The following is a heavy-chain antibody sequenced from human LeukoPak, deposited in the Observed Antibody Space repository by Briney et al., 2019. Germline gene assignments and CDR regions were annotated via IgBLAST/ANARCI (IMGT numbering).Heavy chain of an antibody. CDR3: ARAGILWFGELLSSAFDY. J-gene: IGHJ4*02. D-gene: IGHD3-10*01. CDR2: MNPNSGNT. CDR1: GYTFTSYD. V-gene: IGHV1-8*01. Sequence: GASVKVSCKASGYTFTSYDINWVRQATGQGLEWMGWMNPNSGNTGYAQKFQGRVTMTTDTSTSTAYMELRSLRSDDTAVYYCARAGILWFGELLSSAFDYWGQGTLVTVSS.